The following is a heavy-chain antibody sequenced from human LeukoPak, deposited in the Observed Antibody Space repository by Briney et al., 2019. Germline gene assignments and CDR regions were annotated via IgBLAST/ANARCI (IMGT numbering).Heavy chain of an antibody. D-gene: IGHD3-22*01. CDR1: GYTFTSYY. V-gene: IGHV1-46*01. CDR2: INPSGGST. Sequence: ASVKVSCKASGYTFTSYYMHWVRQAPGQALEWMGIINPSGGSTGYAQKFQGRVTMTRDTSTSTVYMELSSLRSEDTAVYYCARDPTYYYDSSGYYFDYWGQGTLVTVSS. J-gene: IGHJ4*02. CDR3: ARDPTYYYDSSGYYFDY.